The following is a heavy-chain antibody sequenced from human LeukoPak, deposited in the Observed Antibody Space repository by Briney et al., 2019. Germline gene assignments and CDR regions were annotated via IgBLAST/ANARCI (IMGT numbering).Heavy chain of an antibody. CDR2: INPNSGGT. D-gene: IGHD2-15*01. V-gene: IGHV1-2*06. CDR3: ARGYCSGGSCYSVENWFDP. CDR1: GYTFTSYY. Sequence: ASVKVSCKASGYTFTSYYMFWVRQAPGRGLEWMGRINPNSGGTNYAQKFQGRVTMTRDTSISTAYMELSRLRSDDTAVYYCARGYCSGGSCYSVENWFDPWGQGTLVTVSS. J-gene: IGHJ5*02.